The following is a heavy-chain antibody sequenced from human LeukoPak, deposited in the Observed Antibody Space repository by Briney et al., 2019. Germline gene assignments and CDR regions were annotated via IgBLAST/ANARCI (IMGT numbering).Heavy chain of an antibody. J-gene: IGHJ4*02. CDR1: GVSIVRHY. D-gene: IGHD7-27*01. V-gene: IGHV4-59*11. CDR2: ISYSGST. CDR3: ARDGEGDEGWDY. Sequence: SETLSLTCTVSGVSIVRHYWIWIRQPPGKGLEWIGHISYSGSTNYNPSLKSRVTISVDTSKNQVSLRLSSVTATDTAVYYCARDGEGDEGWDYWGQGTLVTVSS.